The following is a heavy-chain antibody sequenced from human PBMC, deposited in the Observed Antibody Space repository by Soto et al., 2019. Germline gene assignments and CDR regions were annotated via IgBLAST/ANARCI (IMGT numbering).Heavy chain of an antibody. V-gene: IGHV3-53*01. CDR2: IYSGGST. J-gene: IGHJ6*02. CDR3: ARSIAVAGTGYYYGMDV. Sequence: PGGSLRLSCAASGFTVSSNYKSWVRQAPGKGLEWVSVIYSGGSTYYADSVKGRFTISRDNSKNTLYLQMNSLRAEDTAVYYCARSIAVAGTGYYYGMDVWGQGTTVTVSS. D-gene: IGHD6-19*01. CDR1: GFTVSSNY.